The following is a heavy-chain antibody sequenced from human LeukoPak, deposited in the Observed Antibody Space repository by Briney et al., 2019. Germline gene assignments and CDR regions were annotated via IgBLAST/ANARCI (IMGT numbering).Heavy chain of an antibody. CDR2: IYYSGST. D-gene: IGHD2-8*01. J-gene: IGHJ6*03. CDR3: ARLTNMEKDVTPTYYMDV. Sequence: SETLSLTCTVSGGSISSSSYYWGWIRQPPGKGLEWIGSIYYSGSTYYNPSLKSRVTISVDTSKSQFSLKLSSVTAADTAVYYCARLTNMEKDVTPTYYMDVWGKGTTVTVSS. V-gene: IGHV4-39*07. CDR1: GGSISSSSYY.